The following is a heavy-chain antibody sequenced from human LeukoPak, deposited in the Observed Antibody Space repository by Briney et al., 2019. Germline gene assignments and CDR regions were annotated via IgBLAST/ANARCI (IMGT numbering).Heavy chain of an antibody. CDR3: ARRVVVPAAPYYFDY. CDR2: INSDGSST. J-gene: IGHJ4*02. CDR1: GFIFSSYW. Sequence: GGSLRLSCPASGFIFSSYWMHWVRQAPGKGLVWVSRINSDGSSTSYADSVKGRFTISRDNAKNTLYLQMNSLRAEDTAVYYCARRVVVPAAPYYFDYWGQGTLVTVSS. V-gene: IGHV3-74*01. D-gene: IGHD2-2*01.